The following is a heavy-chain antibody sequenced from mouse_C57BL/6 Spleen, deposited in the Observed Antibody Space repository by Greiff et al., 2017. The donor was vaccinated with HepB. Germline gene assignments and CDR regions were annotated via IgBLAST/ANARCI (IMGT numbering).Heavy chain of an antibody. V-gene: IGHV5-6*01. Sequence: EVQLQESGGDLVKPGGSLKLSCAASGFTFSSYGMSWVRQTPDKRLEWVATISSGGSYTYYPDSVKGRFTISRDNAKNTLYLQMSSLKSEDTAMYYCARQGPTTVVAGGDYFDYWGQGTTLTVSS. D-gene: IGHD1-1*01. CDR2: ISSGGSYT. CDR1: GFTFSSYG. CDR3: ARQGPTTVVAGGDYFDY. J-gene: IGHJ2*01.